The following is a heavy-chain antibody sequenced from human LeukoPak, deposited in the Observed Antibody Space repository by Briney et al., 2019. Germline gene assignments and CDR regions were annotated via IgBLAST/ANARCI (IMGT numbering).Heavy chain of an antibody. J-gene: IGHJ4*02. CDR2: IKQDGSEK. CDR1: GFTFSSYW. V-gene: IGHV3-7*01. D-gene: IGHD3-10*01. Sequence: GGSLRLSCAASGFTFSSYWMSWVRPAPGKGLEWVANIKQDGSEKYYVDSVKGRFTISRDNAKNSLFLQMDSLRAEDTAVYFCARAFGTMVRGVVREYYFDCWGQGTLVTVSS. CDR3: ARAFGTMVRGVVREYYFDC.